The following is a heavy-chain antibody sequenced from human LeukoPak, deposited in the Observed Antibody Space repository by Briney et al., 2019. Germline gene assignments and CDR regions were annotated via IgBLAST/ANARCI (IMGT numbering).Heavy chain of an antibody. J-gene: IGHJ6*02. D-gene: IGHD6-19*01. CDR1: GYTFTSYA. CDR2: INAGNGNT. V-gene: IGHV1-3*01. Sequence: GASVKVSCKASGYTFTSYAMHWVRQAPGQRLEWMGWINAGNGNTKYSQKFQGGVTITRDTSASTAYMELSSLRSEDTAVYYCARGFSGKQWPTKKSSDGMDVWGQGTTVTVSS. CDR3: ARGFSGKQWPTKKSSDGMDV.